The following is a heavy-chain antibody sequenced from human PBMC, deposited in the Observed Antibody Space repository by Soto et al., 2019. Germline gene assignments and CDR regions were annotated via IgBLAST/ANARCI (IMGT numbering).Heavy chain of an antibody. J-gene: IGHJ5*02. CDR3: ARPHMSPDYDYSNSNWFDP. V-gene: IGHV4-39*01. Sequence: QLQLQESGPGLVKPSETLSLTCTVSGGSISSSSYYWGWIRQPPGKGLEWIGSIYYSGSTYYNPSPKSRVTISVDTSKNPFSLKLSSVTAADTAVYYCARPHMSPDYDYSNSNWFDPWGQGTLVTVSS. CDR2: IYYSGST. D-gene: IGHD4-4*01. CDR1: GGSISSSSYY.